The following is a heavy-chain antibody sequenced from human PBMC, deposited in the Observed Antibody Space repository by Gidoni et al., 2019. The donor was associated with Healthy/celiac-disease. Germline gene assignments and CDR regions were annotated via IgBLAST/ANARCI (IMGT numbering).Heavy chain of an antibody. J-gene: IGHJ4*02. Sequence: EVRLVEYGGGLVTPGGSLRLSCSASGVTTSSCRMNWVRQAPAKGLEWVSYISSSSIDIYYADSVKGRFTISRDNAKNSLYLQMNSLRAEYTAVYYCARDPNLPYYYDSRGYQHPYYFDYWGQGTLVTVSS. CDR1: GVTTSSCR. D-gene: IGHD3-22*01. CDR3: ARDPNLPYYYDSRGYQHPYYFDY. V-gene: IGHV3-21*01. CDR2: ISSSSIDI.